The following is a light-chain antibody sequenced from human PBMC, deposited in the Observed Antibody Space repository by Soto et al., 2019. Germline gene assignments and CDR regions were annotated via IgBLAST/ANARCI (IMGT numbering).Light chain of an antibody. Sequence: DIQMTQSPSSLSASVGDRVTITCRASQDISRWLAWYQQKPGKAPKVLIYAASSLDSGVPSRFSGSGSVTDFSLTISSLQPEDFATYYCKQPKSFPLTFCGGAKVDIK. CDR3: KQPKSFPLT. CDR1: QDISRW. J-gene: IGKJ4*01. V-gene: IGKV1-12*01. CDR2: AAS.